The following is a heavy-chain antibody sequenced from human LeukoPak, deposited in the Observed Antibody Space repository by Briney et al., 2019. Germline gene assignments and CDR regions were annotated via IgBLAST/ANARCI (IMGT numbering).Heavy chain of an antibody. Sequence: GGSLRLSCAASGFTFSSYAMHWVRQAPGKGLEWVAVISYDGSNKYYADSVKGRFTISRDNSKNTLYLQMNSLRAEDTAVYYCASLVVVTAQNWLDPWGQGTLVTVSS. CDR2: ISYDGSNK. CDR3: ASLVVVTAQNWLDP. J-gene: IGHJ5*02. V-gene: IGHV3-30-3*01. CDR1: GFTFSSYA. D-gene: IGHD2-21*02.